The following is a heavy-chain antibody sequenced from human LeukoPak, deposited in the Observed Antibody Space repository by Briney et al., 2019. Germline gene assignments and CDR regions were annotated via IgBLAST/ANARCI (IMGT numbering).Heavy chain of an antibody. CDR1: GFTFSDYY. Sequence: KAGGSLRLSCAASGFTFSDYYMSWIRQAPGKGLEWVSSISSSSSYIYYADSVKGRFTISRDNAKNSLYLQMNSLRAEDTAVYYCARDMLYYDSRGYCFFDYWGQGTLVTVSS. CDR2: ISSSSSYI. J-gene: IGHJ4*02. V-gene: IGHV3-11*06. CDR3: ARDMLYYDSRGYCFFDY. D-gene: IGHD3-22*01.